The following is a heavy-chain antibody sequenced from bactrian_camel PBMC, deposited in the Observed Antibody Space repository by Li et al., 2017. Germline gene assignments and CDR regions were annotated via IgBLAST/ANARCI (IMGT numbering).Heavy chain of an antibody. CDR3: ARTFDRYGKWWPFGY. CDR1: KFTYTMFC. CDR2: IDSDAIT. D-gene: IGHD7*01. J-gene: IGHJ6*01. V-gene: IGHV3S53*01. Sequence: QLVESGGGSVQAGGSLRLSCVPSKFTYTMFCMAWFRQAPGKEREGVANIDSDAITKYADSVKGRFTISTDNTKRTVHLDLNSLKTEDTAMYYCARTFDRYGKWWPFGYWGQGTQVTVS.